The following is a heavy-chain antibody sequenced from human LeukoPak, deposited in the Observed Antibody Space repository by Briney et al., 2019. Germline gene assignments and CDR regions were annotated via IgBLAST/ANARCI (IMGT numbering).Heavy chain of an antibody. D-gene: IGHD3-22*01. CDR3: AKAAYYYDSSGQIPALYYYYGMDV. J-gene: IGHJ6*02. CDR1: GFTFSSYA. V-gene: IGHV3-23*01. Sequence: GGSLRLSCAASGFTFSSYAMSWVRQAPGKGLEWVSAISGSGGSTYYADSVKGRFTISRDNSKNTLYLQMNSLRAEDTAVYYCAKAAYYYDSSGQIPALYYYYGMDVWGQGTTVTVSS. CDR2: ISGSGGST.